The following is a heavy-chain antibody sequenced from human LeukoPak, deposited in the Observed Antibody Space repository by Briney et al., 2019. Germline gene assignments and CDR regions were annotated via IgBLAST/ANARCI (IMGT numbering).Heavy chain of an antibody. CDR2: INPSGGST. V-gene: IGHV1-46*01. CDR3: ARSDDFWSGYYS. J-gene: IGHJ5*02. D-gene: IGHD3-3*01. CDR1: GYTFTSYY. Sequence: ASVKVSCKASGYTFTSYYMHWVRQAPGQGLEWMGIINPSGGSTSYAQEFQGRVTMTRDTSTSTDYMELSSVTAADTAVYYCARSDDFWSGYYSWGQGTLVTVSS.